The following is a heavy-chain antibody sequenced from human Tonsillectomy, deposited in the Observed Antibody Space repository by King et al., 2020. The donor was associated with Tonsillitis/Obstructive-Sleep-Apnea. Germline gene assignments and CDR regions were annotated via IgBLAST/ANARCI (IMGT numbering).Heavy chain of an antibody. D-gene: IGHD3-10*01. J-gene: IGHJ1*01. V-gene: IGHV3-7*01. CDR1: GFTFSDYW. CDR2: IKQDGGEK. Sequence: QLVESGGGLVQPGGSLRXSCTAXGFTFSDYWMNWVRQAPGKXLEWVANIKQDGGEKYYVXSVXGRXTIXXDNAKNSLYLQMNSLRVEDTAVYYCVRXRSDXXGGXWGQXXXVTVSX. CDR3: VRXRSDXXGGX.